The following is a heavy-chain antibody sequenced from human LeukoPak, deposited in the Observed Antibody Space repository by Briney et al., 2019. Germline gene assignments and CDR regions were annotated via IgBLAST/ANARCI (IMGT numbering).Heavy chain of an antibody. V-gene: IGHV3-23*01. D-gene: IGHD2-21*02. CDR3: AKFVVVTASPFDY. CDR2: ISGSGGST. J-gene: IGHJ4*02. Sequence: GGSLRLSCAGSGFTLSSYGMSWVRQAPGKGLEWVSGISGSGGSTYYADSVKGRFTISRDNSKNTLYLQMNSLRAEDTAVYYCAKFVVVTASPFDYWGQGTLVTVSS. CDR1: GFTLSSYG.